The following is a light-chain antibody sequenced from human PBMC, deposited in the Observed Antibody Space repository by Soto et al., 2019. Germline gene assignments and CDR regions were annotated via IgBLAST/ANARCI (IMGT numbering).Light chain of an antibody. CDR2: DAS. Sequence: EIVLTQSPATLSLSPGERATLSCRASQSVSSYLAWYQHKPVQAPRLLIYDASKRATGIPARFSGSGSGTDFTLTISSLEPEDFAVYYCQQRSNWPPTWTFGQETRVEIK. J-gene: IGKJ1*01. CDR3: QQRSNWPPTWT. CDR1: QSVSSY. V-gene: IGKV3-11*01.